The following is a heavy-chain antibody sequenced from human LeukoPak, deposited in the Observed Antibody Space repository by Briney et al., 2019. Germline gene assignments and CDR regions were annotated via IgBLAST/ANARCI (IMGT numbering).Heavy chain of an antibody. CDR3: ATSGSYSYTHIFDY. J-gene: IGHJ4*02. Sequence: SGGSLRLSCAASGFTFSSYSMNWVRQAPGKGLEWVSYISSSSSTIYYADSVKGRFTISRDNAKNSLYLQMNSLRAEDTAVHYCATSGSYSYTHIFDYWGQGTLVTVSS. V-gene: IGHV3-48*01. CDR2: ISSSSSTI. D-gene: IGHD1-26*01. CDR1: GFTFSSYS.